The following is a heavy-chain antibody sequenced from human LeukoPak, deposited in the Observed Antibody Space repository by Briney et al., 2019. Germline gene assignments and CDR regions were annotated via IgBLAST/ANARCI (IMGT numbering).Heavy chain of an antibody. Sequence: GGSLRLSCAASGFTFSSYEMNWVRQAPGKGLEWVSYISSSGNTIYYADSVKGRFTMSRDNSKNTVYLQMNSLRAEDTALYYCAKDRSSWYYPFDHWGQGTLVTVSS. CDR2: ISSSGNTI. J-gene: IGHJ5*02. V-gene: IGHV3-48*03. CDR3: AKDRSSWYYPFDH. D-gene: IGHD6-13*01. CDR1: GFTFSSYE.